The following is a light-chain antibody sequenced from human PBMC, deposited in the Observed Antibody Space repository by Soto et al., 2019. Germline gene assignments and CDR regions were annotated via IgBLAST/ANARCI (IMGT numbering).Light chain of an antibody. CDR1: QSVSSSY. CDR2: GAS. V-gene: IGKV3-20*01. Sequence: EIVLTQSPGTLSLSPGERATLSCRASQSVSSSYLAWYQQKPGQAPRLLIYGASSRATGIPDRFSGSGSGTDFTLTISRLEPEDFAVYYCQQDGISPGTFGQGTMVDIK. J-gene: IGKJ1*01. CDR3: QQDGISPGT.